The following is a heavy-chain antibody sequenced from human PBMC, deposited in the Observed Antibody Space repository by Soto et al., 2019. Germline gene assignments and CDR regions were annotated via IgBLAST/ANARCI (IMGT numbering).Heavy chain of an antibody. CDR1: RGTNSSYA. D-gene: IGHD3-3*01. CDR3: ARDDPSGITIFGGATSGAFDI. V-gene: IGHV1-69*01. Sequence: GASVKLCSKASRGTNSSYASRWVRQANGQGLEWMGGIIPIFGTANYAQKFQGRVTITADESTSTAYMELSSLRSEDTAVYYCARDDPSGITIFGGATSGAFDIWGQGTMVTVSS. J-gene: IGHJ3*02. CDR2: IIPIFGTA.